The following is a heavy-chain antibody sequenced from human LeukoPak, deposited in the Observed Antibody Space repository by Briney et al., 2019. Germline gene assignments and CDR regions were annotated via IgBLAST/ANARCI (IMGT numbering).Heavy chain of an antibody. Sequence: GGSLRLSCAASGFTVSNNYMSWVRQAPGKGLEWVSVVYGGGSTYYADSVKGRFTISRDNSKNSLYLPMNSLRTEDTAVCYCAKADPLIVGARAGGPINFWGQGTMVTVSS. CDR1: GFTVSNNY. CDR2: VYGGGST. J-gene: IGHJ3*01. D-gene: IGHD1-26*01. CDR3: AKADPLIVGARAGGPINF. V-gene: IGHV3-53*05.